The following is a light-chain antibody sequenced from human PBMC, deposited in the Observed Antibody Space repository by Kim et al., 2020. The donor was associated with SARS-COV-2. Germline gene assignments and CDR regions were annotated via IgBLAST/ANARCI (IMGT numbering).Light chain of an antibody. Sequence: PGRTVTLTCASSTGAVTSAYYPNWFQQKPGHAPRALIYSTNIKHSWTPARFSGSLLGGKAALTLSGVQPEDEADYYCLLNYGADQLFGGGTKVTVL. CDR2: STN. CDR3: LLNYGADQL. V-gene: IGLV7-43*01. J-gene: IGLJ2*01. CDR1: TGAVTSAYY.